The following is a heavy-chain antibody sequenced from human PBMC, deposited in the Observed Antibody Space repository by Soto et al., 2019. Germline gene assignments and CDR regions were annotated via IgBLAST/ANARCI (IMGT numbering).Heavy chain of an antibody. J-gene: IGHJ6*02. D-gene: IGHD1-7*01. V-gene: IGHV3-30*03. CDR1: GFSFSSYG. CDR3: ARDKNWNYDYYYYGMDF. CDR2: ISYDGNNE. Sequence: QVQLVESGGGVVQPGRSLRLSCAASGFSFSSYGMHWVRQAPGKGLEWVAVISYDGNNEVYADSVKGRFTISRDNSKNTLYLQMNSLRAKDTAVYYCARDKNWNYDYYYYGMDFWGQGTTVTVSS.